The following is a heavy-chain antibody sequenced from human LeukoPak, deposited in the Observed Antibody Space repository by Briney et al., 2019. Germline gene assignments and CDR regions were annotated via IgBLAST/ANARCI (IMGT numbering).Heavy chain of an antibody. CDR2: ISGSGTST. J-gene: IGHJ4*02. V-gene: IGHV3-23*01. Sequence: GGSLRLSCAASGVTFSTYPMAWVRQGPGKGLEWISSISGSGTSTFYADSVKGRFAISRDNSKNTLYLQINSLRVEDTAVYYCASGNYYQDYWGQGTVVTVSP. CDR1: GVTFSTYP. CDR3: ASGNYYQDY. D-gene: IGHD1-26*01.